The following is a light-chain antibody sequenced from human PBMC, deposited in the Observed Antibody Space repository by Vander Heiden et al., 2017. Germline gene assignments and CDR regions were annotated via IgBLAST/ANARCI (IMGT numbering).Light chain of an antibody. CDR1: QGISSA. CDR3: QRFNSYPWIT. V-gene: IGKV1-13*02. J-gene: IGKJ5*01. CDR2: DAS. Sequence: AIQLTQSPSSLSASVGDRVTITCRASQGISSALAWYQQKPGKAPKLLIYDASSLESGVPSRFSGSGSGTDFTLTISSLQPEDFATYYCQRFNSYPWITFGQGTRLEIK.